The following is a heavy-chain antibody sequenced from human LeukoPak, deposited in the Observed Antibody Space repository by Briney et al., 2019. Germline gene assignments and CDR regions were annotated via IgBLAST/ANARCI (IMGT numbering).Heavy chain of an antibody. CDR2: ISSSSSYI. CDR3: ARGLPMIVVVRMDV. D-gene: IGHD3-22*01. Sequence: GGSLRLSCAASGFTFSSYSMNWVRQAPGRGLEWVSSISSSSSYIYYADSVKGRFTISGDNAKNSLYLQMNSLRAEDTAVYYCARGLPMIVVVRMDVWGKGTTVTVSS. J-gene: IGHJ6*03. CDR1: GFTFSSYS. V-gene: IGHV3-21*01.